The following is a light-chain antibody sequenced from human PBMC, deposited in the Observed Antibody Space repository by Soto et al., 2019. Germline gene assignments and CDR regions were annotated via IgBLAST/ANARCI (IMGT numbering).Light chain of an antibody. CDR2: VAS. CDR3: QKYNSAPWT. V-gene: IGKV1-27*01. J-gene: IGKJ1*01. CDR1: QGISNY. Sequence: DIQMTQSPSSLSASVGDRVTITCRASQGISNYLAWYQQQPGKVPKLLIYVASTLQSGVPSRFSGSGSGTDXXXTISSLQPEDVATYYCQKYNSAPWTFGQGTKVEIK.